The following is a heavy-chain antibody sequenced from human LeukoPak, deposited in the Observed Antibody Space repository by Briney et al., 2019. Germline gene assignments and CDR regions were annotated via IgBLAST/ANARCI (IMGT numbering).Heavy chain of an antibody. J-gene: IGHJ4*02. CDR3: ATGRGYSYGFGS. V-gene: IGHV1-2*02. CDR2: IYPNSGGT. D-gene: IGHD5-18*01. CDR1: GYTFSGYY. Sequence: ASVKVSCKASGYTFSGYYMHWVRQAPGQGLEWVAWIYPNSGGTKYAQKFQGRVTVTRDTSISTAYMQLSRLKSDDTAVYYCATGRGYSYGFGSWGQGTLVTVSS.